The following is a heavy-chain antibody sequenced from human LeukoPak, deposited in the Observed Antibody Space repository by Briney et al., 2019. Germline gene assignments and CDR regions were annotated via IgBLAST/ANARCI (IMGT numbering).Heavy chain of an antibody. V-gene: IGHV4-59*01. D-gene: IGHD6-19*01. Sequence: SETLSLTCTVSGGSISSYYWSWIRQPPGKGLEWIGYIYYSGSTNYNPSLKSRVTISVDTSKNQFSLKLSSVTAADTAVYYCARGLTSGWYIQDHWLDPWGQGTLVTVSS. CDR2: IYYSGST. CDR3: ARGLTSGWYIQDHWLDP. J-gene: IGHJ5*02. CDR1: GGSISSYY.